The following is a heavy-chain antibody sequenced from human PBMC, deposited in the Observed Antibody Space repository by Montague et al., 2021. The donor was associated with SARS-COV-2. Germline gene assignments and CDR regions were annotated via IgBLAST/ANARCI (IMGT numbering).Heavy chain of an antibody. CDR3: GRLWDTVYYYYGMDV. J-gene: IGHJ6*02. D-gene: IGHD1-26*01. CDR2: IHYSGST. V-gene: IGHV4-39*01. CDR1: GGSISSSSYY. Sequence: SETLSLTCAVSGGSISSSSYYWGWIRQPPGKGLEWIGSIHYSGSTYYYPSSKSRISIDVDTTKNQFSLKMSSAAAADAAVYYCGRLWDTVYYYYGMDVWGQGTTVTVSS.